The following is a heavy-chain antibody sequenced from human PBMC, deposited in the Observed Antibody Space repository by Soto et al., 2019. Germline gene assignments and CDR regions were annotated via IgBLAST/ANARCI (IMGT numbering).Heavy chain of an antibody. CDR1: GFTFSSYE. V-gene: IGHV3-48*03. CDR2: ISSSGSTI. Sequence: EVQLVESGGGLVQPGGSLRLSCAASGFTFSSYEMNWVRQAPGKGLEWVSYISSSGSTIYYADSVKGRFTISRDNAKNSLYLQMNSLSAEDTAVYYCARGSAAAGPYFDYWFQGTRVTVFS. D-gene: IGHD6-13*01. J-gene: IGHJ4*02. CDR3: ARGSAAAGPYFDY.